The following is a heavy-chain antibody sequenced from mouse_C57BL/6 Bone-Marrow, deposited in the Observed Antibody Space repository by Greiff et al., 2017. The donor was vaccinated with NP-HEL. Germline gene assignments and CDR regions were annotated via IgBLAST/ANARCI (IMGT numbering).Heavy chain of an antibody. D-gene: IGHD2-4*01. CDR1: GFTFTDYY. V-gene: IGHV7-3*01. Sequence: EVQVVESGGGLVQPGGSLSLSCAASGFTFTDYYMSWVRQPPGKALEWLGFIRNKANGYTTEYSASVKGRFTISRDNSQSILYLQMNALRAEDSATYYCARYCDYDLDYWGQGTSVTVAS. CDR2: IRNKANGYTT. J-gene: IGHJ4*01. CDR3: ARYCDYDLDY.